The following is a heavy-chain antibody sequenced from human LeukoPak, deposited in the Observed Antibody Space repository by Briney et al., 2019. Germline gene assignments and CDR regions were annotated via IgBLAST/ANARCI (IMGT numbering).Heavy chain of an antibody. CDR1: GFTFSSYD. Sequence: GGPLRLSCAASGFTFSSYDIHWVRQAPGKGVEWVAFIRYDGTNKYYADSVRGRFTISRDNSKNTLYLQMNSLRAEDTAVYFCAKGSKSVLFTRDHYMHVWGKGTTVTISS. CDR3: AKGSKSVLFTRDHYMHV. CDR2: IRYDGTNK. D-gene: IGHD3-3*01. V-gene: IGHV3-30*02. J-gene: IGHJ6*03.